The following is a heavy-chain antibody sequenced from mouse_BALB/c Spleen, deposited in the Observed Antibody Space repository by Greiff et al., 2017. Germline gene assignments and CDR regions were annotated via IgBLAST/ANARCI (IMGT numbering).Heavy chain of an antibody. CDR2: ISSGSSTI. CDR3: ARSFITTVVARYYYAMDY. J-gene: IGHJ4*01. Sequence: EVQVVESGGGLVQPGGSRKLSCAASGFTFSSFGMHWVRQAPETGLEWVAYISSGSSTIYYADTVKGRFTISRDNPKNTLFLQMTSLRSEDTAMYYCARSFITTVVARYYYAMDYWGQGTSVTVSS. CDR1: GFTFSSFG. V-gene: IGHV5-17*02. D-gene: IGHD1-1*01.